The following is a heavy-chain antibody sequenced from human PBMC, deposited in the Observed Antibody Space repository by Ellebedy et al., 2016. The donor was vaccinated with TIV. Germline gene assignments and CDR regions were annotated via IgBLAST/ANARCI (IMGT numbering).Heavy chain of an antibody. CDR1: GASISSYY. Sequence: MPSETLSLTCTVSGASISSYYWSWIRQPPGTGLEWIGYIDDRGSTNYNPSLTSRVTISVDSSKKHFSLKLTSVTAADTAVYFCARDQRGYTYGHNWFDPWGQGTLVTVSS. D-gene: IGHD5-18*01. J-gene: IGHJ5*02. CDR3: ARDQRGYTYGHNWFDP. CDR2: IDDRGST. V-gene: IGHV4-59*01.